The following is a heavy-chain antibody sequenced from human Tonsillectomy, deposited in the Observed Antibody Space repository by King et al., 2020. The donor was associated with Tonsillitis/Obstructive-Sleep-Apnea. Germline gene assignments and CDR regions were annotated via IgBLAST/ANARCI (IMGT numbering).Heavy chain of an antibody. D-gene: IGHD3-3*01. CDR1: GFTFSSYA. CDR3: AREGYYDSTQDY. Sequence: QLVQSGGGVVQPGRSLRLSCAASGFTFSSYAMHWVRQAPGKGLEWVAVISYDGSNKYYADSVKGRFTISRDNSKNTLYLQMNSLRAEDTAVYYCAREGYYDSTQDYWGQGTLVTVSS. CDR2: ISYDGSNK. J-gene: IGHJ4*02. V-gene: IGHV3-30*04.